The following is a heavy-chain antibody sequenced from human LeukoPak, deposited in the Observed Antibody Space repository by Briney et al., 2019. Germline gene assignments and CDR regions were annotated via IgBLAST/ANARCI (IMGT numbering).Heavy chain of an antibody. CDR1: GYSISSGYY. Sequence: SETLSLTCTVSGYSISSGYYWGWIRQPPGKGLEWIGSIYHSGSTYYNPSLKSRVTISVDTSKNQFSLKLSSVTAADTAVYYCARLDSGSYLGRGAFDIWGQGTMVTVSS. CDR2: IYHSGST. CDR3: ARLDSGSYLGRGAFDI. V-gene: IGHV4-38-2*02. J-gene: IGHJ3*02. D-gene: IGHD1-26*01.